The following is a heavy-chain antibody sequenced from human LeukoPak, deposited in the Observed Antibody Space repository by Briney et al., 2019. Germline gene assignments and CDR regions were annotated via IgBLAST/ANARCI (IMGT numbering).Heavy chain of an antibody. J-gene: IGHJ6*02. CDR2: IDPSDAYT. Sequence: GESLKISCKGSGYSFTSYWISWVRQMPGKGLEWMGRIDPSDAYTNYSPSFQGHVTISADKSISTAYLQWSSLKASDTAMYYCARRSGPRPAAGPEPYYNNGMDVWGQGTTVTVSS. V-gene: IGHV5-10-1*01. D-gene: IGHD6-13*01. CDR3: ARRSGPRPAAGPEPYYNNGMDV. CDR1: GYSFTSYW.